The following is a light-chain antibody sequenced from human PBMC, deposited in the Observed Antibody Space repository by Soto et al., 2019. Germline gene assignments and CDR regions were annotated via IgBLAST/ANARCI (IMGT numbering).Light chain of an antibody. CDR3: QSYDSSLSGSV. Sequence: QSVLTQPPSVSGAPGQRVTISCTVSSSNIGAHYYIHWYQQLPGTAPKLLIYGNSNRPSGVPDRFSGSKSGTSASLAITGLQAEDEADYDCQSYDSSLSGSVFGGGTKLTVL. V-gene: IGLV1-40*01. CDR2: GNS. J-gene: IGLJ3*02. CDR1: SSNIGAHYY.